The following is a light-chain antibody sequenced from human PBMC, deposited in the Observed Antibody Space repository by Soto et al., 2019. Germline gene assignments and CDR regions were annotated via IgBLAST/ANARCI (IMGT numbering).Light chain of an antibody. CDR1: QSLLHSNGYNY. V-gene: IGKV2-28*01. J-gene: IGKJ2*01. CDR3: MQALQAPT. Sequence: DIVMTQSPLSLPVTPGEPASISCRSSQSLLHSNGYNYLDWYLQKPGQSPQLLIYLGSNRASGVPDRFSGKGVGTDYTLKISRVDAEDVGVYYCMQALQAPTFCQGTKLEIK. CDR2: LGS.